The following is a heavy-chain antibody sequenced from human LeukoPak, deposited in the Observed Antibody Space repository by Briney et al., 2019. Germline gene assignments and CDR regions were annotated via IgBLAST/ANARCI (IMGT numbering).Heavy chain of an antibody. CDR2: ISYSGTT. D-gene: IGHD5-12*01. J-gene: IGHJ6*03. V-gene: IGHV4-59*01. Sequence: SSETLSLTCTVSGGSISSYYWSWIRQPPGKGLEWIGNISYSGTTNYNPSLKSRVTISIDTSKNQFSLKLTSVTAADTAVYYCARVGYDTYYWYMDVWGKGTTVTVSS. CDR3: ARVGYDTYYWYMDV. CDR1: GGSISSYY.